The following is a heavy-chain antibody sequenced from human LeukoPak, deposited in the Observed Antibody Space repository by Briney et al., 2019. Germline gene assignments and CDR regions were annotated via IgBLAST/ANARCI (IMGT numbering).Heavy chain of an antibody. Sequence: GGSLRLSCAASGFPFSSYAMHWVRQAPGEGLEWVTFISYDGSNKYYADSVKGGFTISRDNSKNTLYLQMNSLRAEDTAVYYCARDYYGSGTYSPFDYWGQGTLVTVSS. CDR2: ISYDGSNK. CDR1: GFPFSSYA. CDR3: ARDYYGSGTYSPFDY. J-gene: IGHJ4*02. D-gene: IGHD3-10*01. V-gene: IGHV3-30-3*01.